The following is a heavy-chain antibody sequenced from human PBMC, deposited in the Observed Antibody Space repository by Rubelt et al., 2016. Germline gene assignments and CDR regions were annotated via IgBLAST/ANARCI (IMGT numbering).Heavy chain of an antibody. CDR3: ARGCRSITMIVVVLDY. Sequence: QVQLLESGPGLVKPSETLSLTCTVSGGSISSYYWSWIRQPPGKGLEWIGYIYYSGSTNYNPSLKSRVTISVDTSKNQFSLKLSSVTAADTAVYYCARGCRSITMIVVVLDYWGQGTLVTVSS. V-gene: IGHV4-59*12. D-gene: IGHD3-22*01. J-gene: IGHJ4*02. CDR1: GGSISSYY. CDR2: IYYSGST.